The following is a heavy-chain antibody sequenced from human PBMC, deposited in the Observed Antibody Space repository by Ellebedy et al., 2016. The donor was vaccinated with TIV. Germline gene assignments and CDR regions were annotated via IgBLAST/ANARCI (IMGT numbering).Heavy chain of an antibody. CDR3: ARGYGSGRYGMDV. J-gene: IGHJ6*02. Sequence: PSETLSLTCNVSGGSVSSLSDYWSWIRQSPGKGLEWVGYIYYSGSTNYSPSLKSRVTISADTTKNQFSLKLRSVTAADTGVYYCARGYGSGRYGMDVWGQGTTVTVS. CDR2: IYYSGST. D-gene: IGHD3-10*01. V-gene: IGHV4-61*01. CDR1: GGSVSSLSDY.